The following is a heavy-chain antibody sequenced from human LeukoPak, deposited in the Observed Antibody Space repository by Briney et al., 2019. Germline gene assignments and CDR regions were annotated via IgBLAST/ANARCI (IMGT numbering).Heavy chain of an antibody. V-gene: IGHV3-7*01. CDR2: IKQDGSDK. CDR3: ARVSALFGLPVHFDY. CDR1: GFTFGSYW. Sequence: PGGSLRLSCAASGFTFGSYWMTWVRQAPGKGLEWVANIKQDGSDKYYVDSVKGRFTISSGSAKNSLFLQMNSLRAEDTAVYYCARVSALFGLPVHFDYWGQGTLVTVSS. J-gene: IGHJ4*02. D-gene: IGHD3-10*02.